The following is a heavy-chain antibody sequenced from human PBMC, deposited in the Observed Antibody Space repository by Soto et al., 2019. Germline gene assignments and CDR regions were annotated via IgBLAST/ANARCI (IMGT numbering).Heavy chain of an antibody. V-gene: IGHV3-23*01. D-gene: IGHD6-13*01. J-gene: IGHJ6*02. CDR3: AKDNSSSWYYYYYYGMDV. Sequence: PVGSLRLSCAASGFTFSSYAMSWVRQAPGKGLEWVSAISGSGGSTYYADSVKGRFTISRDNSKNTLYLQMNSLRAEDTAVYYCAKDNSSSWYYYYYYGMDVWGQGTTVTVSS. CDR1: GFTFSSYA. CDR2: ISGSGGST.